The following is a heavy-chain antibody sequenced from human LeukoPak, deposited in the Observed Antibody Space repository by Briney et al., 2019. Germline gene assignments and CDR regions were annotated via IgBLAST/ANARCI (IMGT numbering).Heavy chain of an antibody. D-gene: IGHD6-13*01. J-gene: IGHJ4*02. CDR2: IYYSGST. Sequence: SETLPLTCTVSGGSISSYYWSWIRQPPGKGLEWIGYIYYSGSTNYNPSLKSRVTISVDTSKNQFSLKLSSVTAADTAVYYCARDGGSSSWEIDYWGQGTLVTVSS. V-gene: IGHV4-59*01. CDR3: ARDGGSSSWEIDY. CDR1: GGSISSYY.